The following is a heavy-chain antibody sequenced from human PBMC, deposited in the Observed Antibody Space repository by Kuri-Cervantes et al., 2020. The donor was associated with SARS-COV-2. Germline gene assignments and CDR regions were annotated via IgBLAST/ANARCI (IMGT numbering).Heavy chain of an antibody. V-gene: IGHV3-23*01. CDR2: IDGSSGDT. CDR1: GFTFSSYA. Sequence: LSLTCAASGFTFSSYAMSWVRQAPGKGLEWVSAIDGSSGDTYYADSVKGRCTISRDNSKNTLYLQMNSLRAEDTAVYYCAKVDSSSSYYYYYGMDVWGQGTTVTVSS. J-gene: IGHJ6*02. D-gene: IGHD6-6*01. CDR3: AKVDSSSSYYYYYGMDV.